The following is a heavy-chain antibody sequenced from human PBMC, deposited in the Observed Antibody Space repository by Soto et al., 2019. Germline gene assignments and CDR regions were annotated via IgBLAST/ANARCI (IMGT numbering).Heavy chain of an antibody. V-gene: IGHV4-59*01. CDR2: VYHTGRT. CDR3: ARDDTKGLLDF. Sequence: PSETLSLTCSVSTDSMRTYSWTWIRQSPGKGLEWIGYVYHTGRTEYNPSLESRVTISIDMTKKQFSLQLTSVTAADTAVYFCARDDTKGLLDFWGQGNLVTVSS. J-gene: IGHJ4*02. CDR1: TDSMRTYS.